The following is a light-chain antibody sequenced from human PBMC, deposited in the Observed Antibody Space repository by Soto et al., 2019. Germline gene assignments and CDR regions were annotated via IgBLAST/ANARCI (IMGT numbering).Light chain of an antibody. J-gene: IGKJ5*01. CDR3: QQSYSTPIT. CDR1: QSISSY. Sequence: IQITQSPSSLSASVGDRVTLTCRASQSISSYLNWYQQKPGKAPKILMYAASSLQSGVPSRFSGSGAGTDFTLTISSLQPEDFATYYCQQSYSTPITFGQGTRLEIK. CDR2: AAS. V-gene: IGKV1-39*01.